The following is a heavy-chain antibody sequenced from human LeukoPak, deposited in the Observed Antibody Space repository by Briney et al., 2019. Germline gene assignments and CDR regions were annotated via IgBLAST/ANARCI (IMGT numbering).Heavy chain of an antibody. D-gene: IGHD3-22*01. CDR1: GYTFTSYG. V-gene: IGHV1-18*01. CDR3: ARVSPWYYDSSGYITDGY. Sequence: VASVKVSCKASGYTFTSYGMSWVRQAPGQGLEWMVWISAYNGNTNYAQKLQGRVTMTTDTSTSTAYMELRSLRSDDTAVYYCARVSPWYYDSSGYITDGYWGQGTLVTVSS. J-gene: IGHJ4*02. CDR2: ISAYNGNT.